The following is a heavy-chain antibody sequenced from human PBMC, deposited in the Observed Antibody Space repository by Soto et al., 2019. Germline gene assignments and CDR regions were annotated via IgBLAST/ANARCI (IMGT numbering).Heavy chain of an antibody. Sequence: QVQLVQSGAAMKKPGSSVKVSCRASGGAFRTYGFSWVRQAPGQGLEWMGVIIPILRTADYAQKFQGRVSITADEATSTVYLELGRLTSDDAAMYFCARDYDDSSGYFAAWGQGTLVTVSS. J-gene: IGHJ4*02. CDR2: IIPILRTA. CDR3: ARDYDDSSGYFAA. D-gene: IGHD3-22*01. V-gene: IGHV1-69*12. CDR1: GGAFRTYG.